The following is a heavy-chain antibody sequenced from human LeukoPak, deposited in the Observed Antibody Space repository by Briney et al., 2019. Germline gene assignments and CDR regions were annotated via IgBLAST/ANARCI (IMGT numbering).Heavy chain of an antibody. D-gene: IGHD3/OR15-3a*01. CDR2: IRSAVETT. CDR3: AKHFCTGLDCSLFDS. V-gene: IGHV3-23*01. J-gene: IGHJ4*02. CDR1: GFTMSHYG. Sequence: PGGSLRLSCAASGFTMSHYGVSWVRQDPGKGLEWISGIRSAVETTHYADSVKGRFIISRDNSKNALSLQLNSLRPEDTALYYCAKHFCTGLDCSLFDSWGQGTLVTVSS.